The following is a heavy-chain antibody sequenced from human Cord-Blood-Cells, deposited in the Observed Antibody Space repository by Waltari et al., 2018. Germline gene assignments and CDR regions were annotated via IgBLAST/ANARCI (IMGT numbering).Heavy chain of an antibody. CDR3: ARINYDFWSGYYTVGAFDY. J-gene: IGHJ4*02. CDR1: GYSISSGNY. CDR2: IYHSGST. D-gene: IGHD3-3*01. Sequence: QVQLQESGPGLVKPSETLSLTCTVSGYSISSGNYWGWIRQPPGKGLEWIGSIYHSGSTYYNPSLKSRVTISVDTSKNQFSLKLSSVTAADTAVYYCARINYDFWSGYYTVGAFDYRGQGTLVTVSS. V-gene: IGHV4-38-2*02.